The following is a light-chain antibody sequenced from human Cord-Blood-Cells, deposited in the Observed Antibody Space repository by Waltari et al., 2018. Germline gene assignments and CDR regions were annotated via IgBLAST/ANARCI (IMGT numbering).Light chain of an antibody. Sequence: DIQMTQSPSSLSASVGDRVPITCRASQSISSYLNWYQQKPGKAPELLIYAASSLQSGVPSRFRGSGSGTDFTLTISSLQPEYFATYYCQQSYSTPYSFGQGTKLEIK. CDR3: QQSYSTPYS. CDR1: QSISSY. V-gene: IGKV1-39*01. CDR2: AAS. J-gene: IGKJ2*03.